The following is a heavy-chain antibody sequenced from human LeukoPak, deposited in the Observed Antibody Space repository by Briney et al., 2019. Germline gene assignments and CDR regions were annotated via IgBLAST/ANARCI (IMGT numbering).Heavy chain of an antibody. V-gene: IGHV4-39*01. Sequence: SETLSLTCTVSGGSISSSSYYWGWIRQPPGKGLEWIGSIYYSGSTYYNPSLKSRVTISVDTSKNQFSLKLSSVTAADTAVYYCARSPGQPTPYYFDYWGQGTLVTVSS. D-gene: IGHD5-18*01. CDR1: GGSISSSSYY. J-gene: IGHJ4*02. CDR2: IYYSGST. CDR3: ARSPGQPTPYYFDY.